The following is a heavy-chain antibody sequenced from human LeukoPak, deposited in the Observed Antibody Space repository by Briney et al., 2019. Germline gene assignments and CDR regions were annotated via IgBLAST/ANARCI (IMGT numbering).Heavy chain of an antibody. J-gene: IGHJ6*02. D-gene: IGHD6-19*01. CDR2: IKEDGSES. CDR1: GFTFSSDW. CDR3: AREQWLVPDYYYGMDV. V-gene: IGHV3-7*01. Sequence: GSLRLSCAVSGFTFSSDWMTWVRQAPGKGLEWVANIKEDGSESYYVDSVKGRFTISRDNAKNSLYLQMNSLRAEDTAVYYCAREQWLVPDYYYGMDVWGQGTTVTVSS.